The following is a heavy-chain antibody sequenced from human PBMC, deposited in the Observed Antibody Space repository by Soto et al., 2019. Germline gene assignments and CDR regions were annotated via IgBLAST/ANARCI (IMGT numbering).Heavy chain of an antibody. CDR1: GSTFSSYA. J-gene: IGHJ4*02. V-gene: IGHV1-69*06. Sequence: QVQLVQSGAEVKKPGSSVKVSCKASGSTFSSYAISWVRQAPGQGLEWMGGIIPIFGTANYAQKFQGRVTITADKSTSTAYMELSSLRSEDTAVYYCARGGPYYYDSSGYSEGDYWGQGTLVTVSS. CDR3: ARGGPYYYDSSGYSEGDY. D-gene: IGHD3-22*01. CDR2: IIPIFGTA.